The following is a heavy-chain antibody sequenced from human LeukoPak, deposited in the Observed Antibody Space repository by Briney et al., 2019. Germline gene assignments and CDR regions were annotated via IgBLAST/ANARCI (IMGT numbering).Heavy chain of an antibody. V-gene: IGHV4-30-4*01. CDR3: AREGAYSGYDLTFDY. D-gene: IGHD5-12*01. J-gene: IGHJ4*02. CDR2: IYYSGST. Sequence: SETLSLTCTVSGGSISSGDYYWSWIRQPPGKGLEWIGYIYYSGSTYYNPSLKSRVTISVDTSKNQFSLKLSSVTAADTAVYYCAREGAYSGYDLTFDYRGQGTLVTVSS. CDR1: GGSISSGDYY.